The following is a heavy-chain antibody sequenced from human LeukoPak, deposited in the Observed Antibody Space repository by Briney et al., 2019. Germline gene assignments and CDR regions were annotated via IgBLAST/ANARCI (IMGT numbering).Heavy chain of an antibody. V-gene: IGHV1-69*13. CDR1: GYTFTAYY. J-gene: IGHJ6*02. CDR3: ARGQYCSSTSCRTQTPYYYYGMDV. D-gene: IGHD2-2*01. CDR2: IIPIFGTA. Sequence: SVKVSCKASGYTFTAYYMHWVRQAPGQGLEWMGGIIPIFGTANYAQKFQGRVTITADESTSTAYMELSSLRSEDTAVYYCARGQYCSSTSCRTQTPYYYYGMDVWGQGTTVTVSS.